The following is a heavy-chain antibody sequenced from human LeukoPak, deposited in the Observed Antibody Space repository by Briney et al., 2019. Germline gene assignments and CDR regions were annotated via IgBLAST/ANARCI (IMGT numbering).Heavy chain of an antibody. D-gene: IGHD3-3*01. Sequence: GGSLRLSCAASGFTFSSYAMSWVRQAPGKGLEWVSAISGSGGSTYYADSVRGRFTISRDNSKNTLYLQMNSLRAEDTAVYYCARVYDFWSGYYTGTFDYWGQGTLVTVSS. V-gene: IGHV3-23*01. J-gene: IGHJ4*02. CDR2: ISGSGGST. CDR3: ARVYDFWSGYYTGTFDY. CDR1: GFTFSSYA.